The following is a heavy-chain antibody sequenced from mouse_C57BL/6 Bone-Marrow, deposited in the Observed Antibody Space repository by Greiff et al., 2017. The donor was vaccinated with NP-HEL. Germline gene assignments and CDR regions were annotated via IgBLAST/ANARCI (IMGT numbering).Heavy chain of an antibody. CDR2: ILPSIGRT. CDR1: DSEVSPLAY. CDR3: ARMSSSYFDY. V-gene: IGHV15-2*01. Sequence: VQLKESGSELRSPGSSVKLSCKDFDSEVSPLAYMSWVRQKPGHGFEWIGGILPSIGRTIYGEKFEDKATLDADTLSNTAYLELNSLTSEDSAIYYCARMSSSYFDYWGQGTTLTVSS. J-gene: IGHJ2*01. D-gene: IGHD1-1*01.